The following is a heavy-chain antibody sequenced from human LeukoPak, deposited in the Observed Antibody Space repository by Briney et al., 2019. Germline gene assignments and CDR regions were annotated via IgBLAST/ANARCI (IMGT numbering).Heavy chain of an antibody. Sequence: GGSLRLSCAASGFTFSSYGMHWVRQAPGKGLEWVAVISYVGSNEYYADSVKGRFTISRDNSKNTLYLQMNSLRAEDTAVYYCAKDRGTGDYDSSGYLYWGQGTLVTVSS. CDR2: ISYVGSNE. D-gene: IGHD3-22*01. V-gene: IGHV3-30*18. J-gene: IGHJ4*02. CDR1: GFTFSSYG. CDR3: AKDRGTGDYDSSGYLY.